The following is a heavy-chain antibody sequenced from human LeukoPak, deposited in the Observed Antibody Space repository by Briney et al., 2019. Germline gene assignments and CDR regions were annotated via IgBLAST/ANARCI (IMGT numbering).Heavy chain of an antibody. CDR3: ARGAYSSGWYGSFDY. J-gene: IGHJ4*02. CDR2: INWNGGSK. Sequence: PGGSLRLSCAASGFTFDDYGMSWVRQAPGKGLEWVSGINWNGGSKGYADSVKGQFTISRDNAKNSLYLQMNSLRAEDTALYYCARGAYSSGWYGSFDYWGQGTLVTVSS. D-gene: IGHD6-19*01. V-gene: IGHV3-20*04. CDR1: GFTFDDYG.